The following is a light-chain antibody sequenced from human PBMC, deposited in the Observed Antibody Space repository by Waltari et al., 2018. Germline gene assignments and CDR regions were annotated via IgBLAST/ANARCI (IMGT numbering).Light chain of an antibody. CDR2: DAS. CDR3: QQYDNLPFT. J-gene: IGKJ3*01. CDR1: QDISNY. V-gene: IGKV1-33*01. Sequence: DIQMTQSPSSLSASVGVRVTITCKASQDISNYLNWYQQKPGKAPQLLIYDASNLETGVPSRFSGSGSGTDFTFTISSLQPEDIATYYCQQYDNLPFTFGPGTKVDI.